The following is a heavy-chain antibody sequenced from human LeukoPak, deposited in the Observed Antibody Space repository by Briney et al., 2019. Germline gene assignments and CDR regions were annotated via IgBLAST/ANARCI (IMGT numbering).Heavy chain of an antibody. CDR2: IRYDGSNK. CDR3: AKGTSTIYGGNAPHLDY. D-gene: IGHD4-23*01. J-gene: IGHJ4*02. CDR1: GFTFSSYG. V-gene: IGHV3-30*02. Sequence: GGSLRLSCAASGFTFSSYGMHWVRQAPGKGLEWVAFIRYDGSNKYYADSVKGRFTISRDNSKNTLYLQMNSLRAEDTAVYYCAKGTSTIYGGNAPHLDYWGQGTLVTVSS.